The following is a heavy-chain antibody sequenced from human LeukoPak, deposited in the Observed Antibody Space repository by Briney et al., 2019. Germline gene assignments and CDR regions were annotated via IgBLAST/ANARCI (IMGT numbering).Heavy chain of an antibody. Sequence: SVKVSCKASGGPFHTYAISWVRLVPGQGLEWMGRVVPASEISTYAQKFLGRVTITADYSASTVYMELSGLRSDDTATYYCARVGDTRGPLPYGMDVWGQGTTVTV. CDR2: VVPASEIS. J-gene: IGHJ6*02. CDR3: ARVGDTRGPLPYGMDV. CDR1: GGPFHTYA. D-gene: IGHD2-21*01. V-gene: IGHV1-69*04.